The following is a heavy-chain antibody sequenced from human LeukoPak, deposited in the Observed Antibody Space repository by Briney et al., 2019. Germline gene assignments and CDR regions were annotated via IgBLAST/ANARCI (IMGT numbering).Heavy chain of an antibody. Sequence: SETLSLTCTVSGGSISSSSYYWGWIRQPPGKGLEWIGSIYYSGSTYYNPSLKSRVTISVDTSKNQFSLKLSSVTAADTAVYYCARRGWLQSRGYFDYWGQGTLVTVSS. CDR2: IYYSGST. J-gene: IGHJ4*02. CDR1: GGSISSSSYY. V-gene: IGHV4-39*01. D-gene: IGHD5-24*01. CDR3: ARRGWLQSRGYFDY.